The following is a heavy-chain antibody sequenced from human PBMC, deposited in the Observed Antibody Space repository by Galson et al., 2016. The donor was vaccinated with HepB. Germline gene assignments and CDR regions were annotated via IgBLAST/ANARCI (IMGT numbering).Heavy chain of an antibody. D-gene: IGHD2-15*01. CDR3: ARDLGYCSGGSCYNWFDP. V-gene: IGHV1-46*03. CDR2: INPSGGST. J-gene: IGHJ5*02. CDR1: GYTFTSYY. Sequence: SVKVSCKASGYTFTSYYMHWVRQALGQGLEWMGIINPSGGSTSYAQKFQGRVTMARDTSTSTVYMELSSLRSEDTAVYYCARDLGYCSGGSCYNWFDPWGQGTLVTVSS.